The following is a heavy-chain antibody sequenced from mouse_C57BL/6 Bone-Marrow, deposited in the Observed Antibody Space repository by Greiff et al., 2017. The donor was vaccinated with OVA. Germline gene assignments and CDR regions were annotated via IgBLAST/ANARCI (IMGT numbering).Heavy chain of an antibody. J-gene: IGHJ4*01. Sequence: EVQLVESEGGLVQPGSSMKLSCTASGFTFSDYYMAWVRQVPEKGLEWVANINYDGSSTYYLDSLKSRFIISRDNAKNILYLQMSSLKSEDTATYYCARDKGFYAMDYWGQGTSVTVSS. CDR1: GFTFSDYY. V-gene: IGHV5-16*01. CDR3: ARDKGFYAMDY. CDR2: INYDGSST.